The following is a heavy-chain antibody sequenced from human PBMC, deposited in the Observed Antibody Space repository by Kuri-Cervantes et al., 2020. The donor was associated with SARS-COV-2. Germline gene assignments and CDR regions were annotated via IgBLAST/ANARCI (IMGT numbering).Heavy chain of an antibody. CDR3: ARGGFSLAFDI. CDR2: ITPNTGAT. J-gene: IGHJ3*02. Sequence: ASVKVSCKASGYTFSAYFLHWVRQAPGQGLEWLGWITPNTGATHYAQSFQGSVTMTSDTSIDTAYLDVSNLRSDDTAVYYCARGGFSLAFDIWGQGTLVTVSS. V-gene: IGHV1-2*02. CDR1: GYTFSAYF. D-gene: IGHD2/OR15-2a*01.